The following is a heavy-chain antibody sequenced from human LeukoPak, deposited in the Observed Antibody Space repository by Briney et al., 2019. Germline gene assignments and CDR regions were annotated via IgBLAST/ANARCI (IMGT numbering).Heavy chain of an antibody. CDR2: IKQDGSEK. V-gene: IGHV3-7*04. D-gene: IGHD3-9*01. J-gene: IGHJ4*02. CDR3: ARGLRYFDWLSYTALDY. CDR1: GFTLSSYW. Sequence: GGSLRLSCAASGFTLSSYWMSWVRQAPGKGLEWVANIKQDGSEKYYVDSVKGRFTISRDNAKNSLYLQMNSLRAEDTAVYYCARGLRYFDWLSYTALDYWGQGTLVTVSS.